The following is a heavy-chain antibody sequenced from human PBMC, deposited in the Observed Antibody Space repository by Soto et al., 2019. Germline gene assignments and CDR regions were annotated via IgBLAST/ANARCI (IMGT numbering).Heavy chain of an antibody. V-gene: IGHV6-1*01. CDR1: GASVSSHNTT. Sequence: QVQLQQSGPGLVRPSQTLSLTCAISGASVSSHNTTWNWIRQSPSRGLEWLGRTYYRSEWYNDYAVSVRGRITINPDTSKNQFSLQLNSVTPEDTAVYFCVTTRAQWLGSEESFDYCGQGTLVTVSS. CDR3: VTTRAQWLGSEESFDY. D-gene: IGHD6-19*01. CDR2: TYYRSEWYN. J-gene: IGHJ4*02.